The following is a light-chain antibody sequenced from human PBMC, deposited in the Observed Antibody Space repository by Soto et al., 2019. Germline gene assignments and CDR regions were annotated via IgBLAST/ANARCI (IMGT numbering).Light chain of an antibody. CDR3: CSYARNSML. J-gene: IGLJ2*01. Sequence: QSVLTQPASVSGSPGQSITISCTGASNAVGSYNFVSWYQHHPGKAPKLIIFRGTVRPSGVSFRFSGSRSGSTASLTISGLQAEDEADYYCCSYARNSMLFGEGTKVTVL. V-gene: IGLV2-23*01. CDR1: SNAVGSYNF. CDR2: RGT.